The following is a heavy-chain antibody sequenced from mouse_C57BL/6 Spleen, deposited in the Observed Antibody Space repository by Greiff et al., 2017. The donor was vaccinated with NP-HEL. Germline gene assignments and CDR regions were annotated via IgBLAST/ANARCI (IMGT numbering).Heavy chain of an antibody. Sequence: EVKVVESGGGLVKPGGSLKLSCAASGFTFSSYAMSWVRQTPEKRLEWVATISDGGSYTYYPDNVKGRFTISRDNAKNNLYLQMSHLKSEDTAMYYCARDFLLVMDYWGQGTSVTVSS. J-gene: IGHJ4*01. CDR2: ISDGGSYT. CDR1: GFTFSSYA. V-gene: IGHV5-4*01. D-gene: IGHD2-10*01. CDR3: ARDFLLVMDY.